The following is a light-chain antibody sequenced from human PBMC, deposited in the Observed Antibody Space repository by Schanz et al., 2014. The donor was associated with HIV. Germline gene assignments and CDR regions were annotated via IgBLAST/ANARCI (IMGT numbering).Light chain of an antibody. CDR2: QAS. CDR1: QTIGRL. J-gene: IGKJ2*01. CDR3: QQCVTYPYT. V-gene: IGKV1-5*03. Sequence: DIQMTQFPSNLSASVGDRVTITCRASQTIGRLLAWYQQKPGRAPKLLIYQASILETGVPSRFSGSGSGTSFTLTITSLQPDDFATYYCQQCVTYPYTFGQGTKLDIK.